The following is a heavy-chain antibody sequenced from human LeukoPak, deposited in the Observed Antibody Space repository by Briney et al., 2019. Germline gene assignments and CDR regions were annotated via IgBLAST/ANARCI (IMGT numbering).Heavy chain of an antibody. CDR3: ARASSGWYHRFDY. J-gene: IGHJ4*02. CDR1: GYRFTDYY. Sequence: ASVKVSCMASGYRFTDYYMHWVRQAPGQGLEWMGWVNGNTGATLYAQKFQGRVTMTRDTSISTAYMELSRLRSDDTAVYYCARASSGWYHRFDYWGQGTLVTVSS. D-gene: IGHD6-19*01. CDR2: VNGNTGAT. V-gene: IGHV1-2*02.